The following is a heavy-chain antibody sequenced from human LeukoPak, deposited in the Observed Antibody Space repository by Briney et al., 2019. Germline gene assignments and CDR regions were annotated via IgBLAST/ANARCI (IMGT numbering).Heavy chain of an antibody. D-gene: IGHD1-26*01. CDR3: VKGTSGSCRPFDY. V-gene: IGHV3-64D*06. J-gene: IGHJ4*02. Sequence: GGSLRLSCSASGFTFSSYTMHWVRQAPGKGLEYVSAIVGNGGSTYYADSVKGRFTISRDNSKNTLYLQMSSLRAEDTAVYYCVKGTSGSCRPFDYWGQGTLVTVSS. CDR1: GFTFSSYT. CDR2: IVGNGGST.